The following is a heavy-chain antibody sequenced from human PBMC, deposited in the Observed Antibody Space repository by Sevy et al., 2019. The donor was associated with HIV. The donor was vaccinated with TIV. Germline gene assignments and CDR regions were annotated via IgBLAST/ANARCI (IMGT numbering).Heavy chain of an antibody. V-gene: IGHV4-59*01. CDR1: GGSISSYY. Sequence: SETLSLTCTVSGGSISSYYWTWIRQPPEKGLEWFGCMYDSGSSNYNPSLKSRVTISVDTSKNQRSLKLSSVTAADTAVYYGASGSGELVSWGQGTLVTVSS. CDR2: MYDSGSS. D-gene: IGHD1-26*01. CDR3: ASGSGELVS. J-gene: IGHJ5*02.